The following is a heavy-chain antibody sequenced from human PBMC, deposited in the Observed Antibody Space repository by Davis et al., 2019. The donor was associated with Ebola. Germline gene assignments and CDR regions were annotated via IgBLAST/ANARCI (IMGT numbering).Heavy chain of an antibody. D-gene: IGHD5-24*01. CDR1: GFTFSRSG. V-gene: IGHV3-33*01. CDR3: ARGGGTISVSGVVA. Sequence: PGGSLRLSCAASGFTFSRSGMHWARQAPGKGLEWVAVMWYDGSKQYYAESVEGRFTISRDTSTNTLYLQLNSLRAEDTAVYYCARGGGTISVSGVVAWGQGTTVTVSS. CDR2: MWYDGSKQ. J-gene: IGHJ6*02.